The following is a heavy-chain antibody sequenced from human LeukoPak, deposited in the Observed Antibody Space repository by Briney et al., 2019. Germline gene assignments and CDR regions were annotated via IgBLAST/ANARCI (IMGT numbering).Heavy chain of an antibody. V-gene: IGHV4-59*08. D-gene: IGHD3-9*01. Sequence: SETLSLTCTVSGGSISSYYWSWIRQPPGKGLEWIGYIYYSGSTNYNPSLKSRVTISVDTSKNQFSLKLSSVTAADTAVYYCARHLPPPYYDILTGYYTPPPGPQFDYWGQGTLVTVSS. CDR3: ARHLPPPYYDILTGYYTPPPGPQFDY. CDR2: IYYSGST. J-gene: IGHJ4*02. CDR1: GGSISSYY.